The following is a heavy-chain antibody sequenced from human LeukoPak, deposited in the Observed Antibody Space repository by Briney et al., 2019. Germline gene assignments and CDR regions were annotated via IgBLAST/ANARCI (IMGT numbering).Heavy chain of an antibody. Sequence: QAGGSLRLSCAASGFTFSSDAMTWVRQAPGEGLEWVSTITGSDDTTYYADSVKGRFTISRDYSKNTVHLQLNNLRAEDTAMYYCAKGPQLYSGCHPDYWGQGTLVTVSS. CDR1: GFTFSSDA. D-gene: IGHD1-26*01. CDR3: AKGPQLYSGCHPDY. V-gene: IGHV3-23*01. CDR2: ITGSDDTT. J-gene: IGHJ4*02.